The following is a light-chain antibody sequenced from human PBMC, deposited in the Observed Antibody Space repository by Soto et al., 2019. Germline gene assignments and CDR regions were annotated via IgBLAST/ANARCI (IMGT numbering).Light chain of an antibody. CDR1: SSNIGNND. J-gene: IGLJ2*01. Sequence: QSVLTQPPSLSAAPGQKVTISCSGSSSNIGNNDVSWYQQLPGTAPKLIIYDSNKRPSGIPDRFSGSKSGTSATLGITGLQTGDEADYDCGTWDNSLSAGVFGGGTQLTVL. CDR2: DSN. CDR3: GTWDNSLSAGV. V-gene: IGLV1-51*01.